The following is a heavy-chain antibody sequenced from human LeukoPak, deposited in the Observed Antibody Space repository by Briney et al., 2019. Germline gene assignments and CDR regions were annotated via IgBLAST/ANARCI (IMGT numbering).Heavy chain of an antibody. J-gene: IGHJ4*02. CDR3: AYRNSLDY. CDR2: IASGGGHV. V-gene: IGHV3-21*01. Sequence: GGSLRLSCAASGFTFSKYSMNWVRQAPGKGLEWVSIIASGGGHVYYGDSVKGRFTISRDDAKRSLDLQMDSLRAEDTAIYYCAYRNSLDYWGQGTLVTVSS. CDR1: GFTFSKYS. D-gene: IGHD1-26*01.